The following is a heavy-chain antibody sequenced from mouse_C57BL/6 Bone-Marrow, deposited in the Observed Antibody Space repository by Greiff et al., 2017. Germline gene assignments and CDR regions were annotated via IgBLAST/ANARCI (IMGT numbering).Heavy chain of an antibody. CDR3: AATMITTAYYYAMDY. D-gene: IGHD2-4*01. J-gene: IGHJ4*01. CDR1: GYTFTSYG. CDR2: IYPRSGNT. Sequence: QVQLQQSGAELARPGASVKLSCKASGYTFTSYGISWVKQRTGQGLEWIGEIYPRSGNTYYNEKFKGKATLTADKSSSTAYMELRSLTSEDSAVYFCAATMITTAYYYAMDYWGQGTSVTVSS. V-gene: IGHV1-81*01.